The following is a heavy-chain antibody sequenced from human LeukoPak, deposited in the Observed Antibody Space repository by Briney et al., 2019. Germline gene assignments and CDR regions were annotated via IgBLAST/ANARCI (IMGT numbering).Heavy chain of an antibody. V-gene: IGHV6-1*01. CDR1: GDSVSSNSAA. Sequence: SQTLSLTCAISGDSVSSNSAAWNWIRQSPSRGLEWLGRTYYRSKWYNDYAVFVKSRITIHPDTSKNQASLQLNSVPPEDTAVYYCARGRMAVAGTIWFDPWGQGTLVTVSS. CDR3: ARGRMAVAGTIWFDP. CDR2: TYYRSKWYN. D-gene: IGHD6-19*01. J-gene: IGHJ5*02.